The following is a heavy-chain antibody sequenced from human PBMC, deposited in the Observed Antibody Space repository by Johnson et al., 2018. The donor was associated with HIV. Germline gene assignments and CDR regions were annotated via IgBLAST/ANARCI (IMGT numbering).Heavy chain of an antibody. CDR1: GFTFTSFG. Sequence: QVQLVESGGGVVQPGTSLRLSCAASGFTFTSFGMHWVRQAPGKGLEWVAVISYDGSNKYYADSVKGRFTISRDNSKNTLYRQMNSLRAEDTAVYYCAYLAASAAFDIWGQGTMVTVSS. CDR2: ISYDGSNK. V-gene: IGHV3-30*03. J-gene: IGHJ3*02. CDR3: AYLAASAAFDI. D-gene: IGHD6-25*01.